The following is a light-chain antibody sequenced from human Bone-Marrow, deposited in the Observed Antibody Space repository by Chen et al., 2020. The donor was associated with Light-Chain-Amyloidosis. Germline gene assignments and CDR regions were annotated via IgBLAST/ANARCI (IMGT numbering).Light chain of an antibody. J-gene: IGLJ1*01. CDR3: SSYTTSGTHV. CDR2: DVS. V-gene: IGLV2-14*01. CDR1: SSDVGTYNF. Sequence: QSALTQPASVSGSPGQSITISCTGTSSDVGTYNFVSWYQQHPGKAPKVLIYDVSNRPSGVSSRFPGSKSGNTASLTISGLQAEDEADYYCSSYTTSGTHVFGTGTKVTGL.